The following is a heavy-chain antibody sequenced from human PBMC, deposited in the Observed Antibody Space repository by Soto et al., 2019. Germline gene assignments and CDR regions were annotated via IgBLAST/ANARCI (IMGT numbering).Heavy chain of an antibody. CDR3: ARALGLAVVTPYYFDY. CDR1: GFTFSSYS. J-gene: IGHJ4*02. CDR2: ISSGSSYI. D-gene: IGHD2-15*01. V-gene: IGHV3-21*01. Sequence: EVQLVESGGGLVKPGGSLRLSCAASGFTFSSYSMNWVRQAPGKGLEWVSSISSGSSYIYYADSVKGRFTISRDNAKNSLYLQMNSLRAEDTAVYYCARALGLAVVTPYYFDYWGQGTLVTVSS.